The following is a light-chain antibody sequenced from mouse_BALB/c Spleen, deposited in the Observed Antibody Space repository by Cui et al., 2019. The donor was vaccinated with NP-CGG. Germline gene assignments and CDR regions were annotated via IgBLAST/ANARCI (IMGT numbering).Light chain of an antibody. CDR3: ALWYSNHWV. CDR1: TGAVTTSNY. J-gene: IGLJ1*01. CDR2: GTN. V-gene: IGLV1*01. Sequence: QALVTQESPLTTSPGETVTLTCRSSTGAVTTSNYANWVQEKPDQLFTGLIGGTNNRAPGVPARFSGSLIGDKAALTITGAQTEDEAIYFCALWYSNHWVFGGGTKLTVL.